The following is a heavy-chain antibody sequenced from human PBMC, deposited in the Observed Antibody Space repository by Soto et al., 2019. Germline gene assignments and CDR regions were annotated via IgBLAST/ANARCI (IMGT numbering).Heavy chain of an antibody. V-gene: IGHV3-33*01. J-gene: IGHJ3*02. CDR1: GFTFSSYG. CDR3: ARVRNGYSTPIGDDAFDI. CDR2: IWYDGSNK. D-gene: IGHD6-13*01. Sequence: GGSLRLSCAASGFTFSSYGMHWVRQAPGKGLEWVAVIWYDGSNKYYADSVKGRFTISRDNSKNTLYLQMNSLRAEDTAVYYCARVRNGYSTPIGDDAFDIWGQGTMVTVSS.